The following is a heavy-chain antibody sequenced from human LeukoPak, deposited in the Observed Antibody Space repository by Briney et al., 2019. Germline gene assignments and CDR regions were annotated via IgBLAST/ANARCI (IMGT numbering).Heavy chain of an antibody. J-gene: IGHJ4*02. CDR1: GYTFTDYG. Sequence: ASVKVSCKASGYTFTDYGFTWVRQAPGQGLEWMGWISALNGNANYAHEFRGRVTLTRDTSTGTAYMELRSLKSDDTAVYYCARDEQYQLMILDFWGQGTLITVSS. D-gene: IGHD3-16*01. V-gene: IGHV1-18*01. CDR2: ISALNGNA. CDR3: ARDEQYQLMILDF.